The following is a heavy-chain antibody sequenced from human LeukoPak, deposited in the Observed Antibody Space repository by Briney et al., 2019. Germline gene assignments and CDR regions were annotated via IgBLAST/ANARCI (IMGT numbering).Heavy chain of an antibody. V-gene: IGHV4-34*01. D-gene: IGHD5-18*01. CDR2: VSHTGST. CDR1: GDSLSGYY. Sequence: PSETLSLTCGVYGDSLSGYYWSWIRQPPGKGLEWLGEVSHTGSTNGNPSLKSRVTISIDTSKNQFSLNLSSVTAADTAVYFCARSGYSYGYDYWGQGTLVTVSS. CDR3: ARSGYSYGYDY. J-gene: IGHJ4*02.